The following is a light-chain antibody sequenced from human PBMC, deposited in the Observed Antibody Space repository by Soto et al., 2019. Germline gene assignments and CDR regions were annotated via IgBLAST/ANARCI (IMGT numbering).Light chain of an antibody. J-gene: IGKJ4*01. CDR1: QSVSGY. CDR3: QQRSNWPYLT. Sequence: EIVLTQSPDTLSLSPGERATLSCRASQSVSGYLGWYQQKPGQAPRLLIYDASNRAYGVPARFRGSGSGPNFTLTIASLEPEDFAVYYCQQRSNWPYLTFGGGTRV. CDR2: DAS. V-gene: IGKV3-11*01.